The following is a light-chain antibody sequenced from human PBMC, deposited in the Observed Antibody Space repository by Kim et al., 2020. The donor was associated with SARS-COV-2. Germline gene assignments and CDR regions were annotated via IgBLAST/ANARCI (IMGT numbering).Light chain of an antibody. V-gene: IGKV3-20*01. CDR2: AAS. Sequence: EIVFTQSPGTLSLSPGENATLSCTASQSVRSNYITWYQQKPGQPPRLLIYAASSGATGIPARFSGSGSGTDFTLTITRLESADFAVYYCQYGTSPGTFGQGTKVDIK. J-gene: IGKJ1*01. CDR1: QSVRSNY. CDR3: QYGTSPGT.